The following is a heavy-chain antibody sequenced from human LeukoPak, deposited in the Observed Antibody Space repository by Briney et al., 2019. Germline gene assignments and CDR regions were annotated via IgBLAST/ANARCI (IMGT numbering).Heavy chain of an antibody. Sequence: PSETLSLTCTVSGGSISSYYWSWIRQPRGKGLEWIGYIYYSGSTNYNPSLKSRVTISVDTSKNQFSLKLSSVTAADTAVYYCARLWFGELSYFDYWGQGTLVTVSS. CDR2: IYYSGST. J-gene: IGHJ4*02. CDR3: ARLWFGELSYFDY. V-gene: IGHV4-59*08. CDR1: GGSISSYY. D-gene: IGHD3-10*01.